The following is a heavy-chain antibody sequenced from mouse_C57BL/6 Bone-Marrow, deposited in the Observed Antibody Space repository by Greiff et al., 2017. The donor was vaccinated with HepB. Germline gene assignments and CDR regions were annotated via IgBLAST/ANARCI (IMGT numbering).Heavy chain of an antibody. Sequence: EVKLMESGGGLVKPGGSLKLSCAASGFTFSDYGMHWVRQAPEKGLEWVAYISSGSSTIYYADTVKGRFTISRDNAKNTLFLQMTSLRSEDTAMYYCARPRFAYWGQGTLVTVSA. CDR3: ARPRFAY. CDR1: GFTFSDYG. V-gene: IGHV5-17*01. CDR2: ISSGSSTI. J-gene: IGHJ3*01.